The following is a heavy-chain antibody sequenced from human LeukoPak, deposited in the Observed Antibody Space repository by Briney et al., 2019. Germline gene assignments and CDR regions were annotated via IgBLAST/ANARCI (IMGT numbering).Heavy chain of an antibody. CDR3: VRVRTTVTRWFDP. CDR2: MNPNSGNT. J-gene: IGHJ5*02. CDR1: GYTFTSYD. V-gene: IGHV1-8*03. Sequence: ASVKVSCKASGYTFTSYDINWVRQATGQGLEWMGWMNPNSGNTGYAQKFQGRVTITRNTSISTAYMELSSLRSEDTAVYYCVRVRTTVTRWFDPWGQGTLVTVSS. D-gene: IGHD4-11*01.